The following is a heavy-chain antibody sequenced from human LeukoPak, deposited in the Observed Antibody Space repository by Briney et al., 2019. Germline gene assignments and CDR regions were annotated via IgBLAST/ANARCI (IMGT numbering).Heavy chain of an antibody. CDR2: INSDGSST. CDR1: GFTFSSYW. V-gene: IGHV3-74*01. D-gene: IGHD6-13*01. J-gene: IGHJ4*02. CDR3: ARGIAAPGRDY. Sequence: GGSLRLSCAVSGFTFSSYWMHWVRQAPGKGLVWVSRINSDGSSTSYADSVKGRFSISRDNAKNTLYLQMNSLRAEDTVVYYCARGIAAPGRDYWGQGTLVTVSS.